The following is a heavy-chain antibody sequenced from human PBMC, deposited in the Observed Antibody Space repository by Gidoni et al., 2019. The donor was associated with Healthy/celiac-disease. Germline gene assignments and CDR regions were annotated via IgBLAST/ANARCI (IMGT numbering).Heavy chain of an antibody. J-gene: IGHJ4*02. D-gene: IGHD5-18*01. Sequence: EVQLLASGGGLVQPGGSLRLSCAASGFPFSSYAMIWVRQAPGKGLEWFSAIRGSGGSTYYADSVKGRFTISRDNSKNTLYLQMNSLRAEDTAVYYCAKAQSTSDTEFDYWGQGTLVTVSS. V-gene: IGHV3-23*01. CDR1: GFPFSSYA. CDR2: IRGSGGST. CDR3: AKAQSTSDTEFDY.